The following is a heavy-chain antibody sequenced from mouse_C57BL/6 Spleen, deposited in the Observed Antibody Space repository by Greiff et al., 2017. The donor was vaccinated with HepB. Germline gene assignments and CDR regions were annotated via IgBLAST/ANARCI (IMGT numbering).Heavy chain of an antibody. J-gene: IGHJ2*01. CDR2: INPNNGGT. CDR3: ASPSITTVVADYFDY. CDR1: GYTFTDYN. Sequence: EVQLQQSGPELVKPGASVKMSCKASGYTFTDYNMHWVKQSHGKSLEWIGYINPNNGGTSYNQKFKGKATLTVNKSSSTAYMELRSLTSEDSAVYYCASPSITTVVADYFDYWGQGTTLTVSS. V-gene: IGHV1-22*01. D-gene: IGHD1-1*01.